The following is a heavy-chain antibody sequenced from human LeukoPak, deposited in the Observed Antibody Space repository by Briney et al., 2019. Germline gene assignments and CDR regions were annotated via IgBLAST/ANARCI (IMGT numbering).Heavy chain of an antibody. CDR2: ITWNGGTT. CDR1: GFTFEGYG. D-gene: IGHD3-10*01. J-gene: IGHJ4*02. CDR3: ARDYGAGSYYNGIDY. V-gene: IGHV3-20*04. Sequence: PGGSLRLSCAASGFTFEGYGMSWVRRAPGKGLEWGSYITWNGGTTDYADSVKGRFTISRDNAMSSLYLQMNRLRAEDTALYYCARDYGAGSYYNGIDYWGQGTLVSVSS.